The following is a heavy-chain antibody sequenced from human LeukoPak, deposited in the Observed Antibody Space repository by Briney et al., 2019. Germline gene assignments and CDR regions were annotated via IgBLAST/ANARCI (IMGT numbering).Heavy chain of an antibody. J-gene: IGHJ3*02. V-gene: IGHV4-34*01. CDR1: GGSFSGYY. D-gene: IGHD3-22*01. CDR2: INHSGST. CDR3: AENYYDSSGYHSDAFDI. Sequence: PSETLSLTCAVYGGSFSGYYWSWIRQPPGKGLEWIGEINHSGSTNYNPSLKSRVTISVDTSKNQFSLKLSSVTAADTAVYYCAENYYDSSGYHSDAFDIWGQGTMVTVSS.